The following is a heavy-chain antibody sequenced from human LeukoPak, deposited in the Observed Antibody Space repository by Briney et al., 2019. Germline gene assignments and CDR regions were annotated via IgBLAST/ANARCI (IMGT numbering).Heavy chain of an antibody. CDR2: INTSGST. CDR3: AREGGDPRWLDP. V-gene: IGHV4-4*07. J-gene: IGHJ5*02. D-gene: IGHD6-25*01. CDR1: GGSISSYY. Sequence: EPLSLTCTVSGGSISSYYWTWLRQSAGKGLEWIGRINTSGSTNYNPSLRSRVTMSVNTSKNQFSLNLTSVTAADTAVYSCAREGGDPRWLDPWGQGTLVTVSS.